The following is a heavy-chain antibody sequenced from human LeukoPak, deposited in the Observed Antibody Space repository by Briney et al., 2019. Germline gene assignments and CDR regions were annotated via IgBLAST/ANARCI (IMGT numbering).Heavy chain of an antibody. CDR2: NYYSGST. J-gene: IGHJ4*02. Sequence: NPSETLSLTCTVSGGSMSSSNYYWGWIRQPPGNGLDWIVSNYYSGSTYYNPSLKSRVTISVDTSKNQFSLKLSSVTAADTAVYYCARGIAAAGTGKLSMIIDYWGQGTLVTVSS. CDR3: ARGIAAAGTGKLSMIIDY. CDR1: GGSMSSSNYY. V-gene: IGHV4-39*07. D-gene: IGHD6-13*01.